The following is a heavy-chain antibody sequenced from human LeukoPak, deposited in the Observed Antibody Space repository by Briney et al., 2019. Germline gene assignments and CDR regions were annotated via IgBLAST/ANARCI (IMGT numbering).Heavy chain of an antibody. V-gene: IGHV4-38-2*02. CDR2: IYHSGST. J-gene: IGHJ3*02. CDR1: GYSISSGYY. Sequence: PSETLSLTCTVSGYSISSGYYWGWIRQPPGKGLEWIGSIYHSGSTYYNPSLKSRVTISVDTSKNQFSLKLSSVTAADTAVYYCARGGEGYRTEAFDIWGQGTMVTVSS. D-gene: IGHD2-21*01. CDR3: ARGGEGYRTEAFDI.